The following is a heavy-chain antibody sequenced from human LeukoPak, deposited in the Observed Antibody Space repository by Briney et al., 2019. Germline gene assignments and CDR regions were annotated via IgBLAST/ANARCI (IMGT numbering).Heavy chain of an antibody. CDR1: GGSISSSSYY. Sequence: SETLSLTCTVSGGSISSSSYYWGWIRQPPGKGLEWIGSIYYSGSTYYNPSLKSRVTISVDTSKNQFSLKLSSVTAADTAVYYCARYRNYYDSSGYYRHDAFDIWGQGTMVTVSS. CDR3: ARYRNYYDSSGYYRHDAFDI. CDR2: IYYSGST. V-gene: IGHV4-39*07. D-gene: IGHD3-22*01. J-gene: IGHJ3*02.